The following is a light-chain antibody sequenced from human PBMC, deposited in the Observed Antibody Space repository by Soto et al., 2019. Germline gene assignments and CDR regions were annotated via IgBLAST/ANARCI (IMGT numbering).Light chain of an antibody. V-gene: IGKV3-15*01. J-gene: IGKJ3*01. CDR3: HQYGRSATFT. CDR2: DAS. CDR1: QSISRS. Sequence: EIVLTQSPAILSVSPGERATLSCRASQSISRSLAWYQQKPGQAPRLLISDASTRATGIPARFSGSGSGTEFTLTISSLQSEDFALYYCHQYGRSATFTFGPGTKVDIK.